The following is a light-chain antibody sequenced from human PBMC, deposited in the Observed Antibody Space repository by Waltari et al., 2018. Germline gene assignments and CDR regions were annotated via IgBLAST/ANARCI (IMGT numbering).Light chain of an antibody. CDR1: QSISIY. J-gene: IGKJ2*01. CDR3: QQYYDGRT. CDR2: HAS. V-gene: IGKV3-15*01. Sequence: EIVMTQSPATLSVSPGERATLSCSASQSISIYLAWFQQKPGQAPSLLIYHASTRATGIPARLSGSGSGTEFTLTISSLQSEDFAVYYCQQYYDGRTFGQGTKLEIK.